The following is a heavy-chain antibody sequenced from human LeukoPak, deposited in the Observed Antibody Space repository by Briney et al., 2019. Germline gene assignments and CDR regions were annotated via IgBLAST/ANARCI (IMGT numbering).Heavy chain of an antibody. CDR3: AMAATTLDY. V-gene: IGHV3-74*03. CDR2: ISPDGSST. J-gene: IGHJ4*02. Sequence: PGGSLRLSCAASGFTLRNYWMHWVRQAPGKGLVWVARISPDGSSTTYADSVKGRFTISRDNAKNTLYLQMNSLSAEDTAVYYCAMAATTLDYWGQGSLVTVSS. D-gene: IGHD1-1*01. CDR1: GFTLRNYW.